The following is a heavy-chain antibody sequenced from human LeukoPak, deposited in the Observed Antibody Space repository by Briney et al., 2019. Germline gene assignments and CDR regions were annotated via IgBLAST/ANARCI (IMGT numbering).Heavy chain of an antibody. J-gene: IGHJ3*02. CDR3: ARDFYSSGWYVGAFDI. Sequence: PGWSLTLSRLASGFTFSNYRMNWLRQAPAKGLEWVGSINSSSCYIYYADSVKGPFTISRDNAKNSLYLQMNSLRDEDTAVYYCARDFYSSGWYVGAFDIWGQGTMVTVSS. CDR2: INSSSCYI. D-gene: IGHD6-19*01. V-gene: IGHV3-21*01. CDR1: GFTFSNYR.